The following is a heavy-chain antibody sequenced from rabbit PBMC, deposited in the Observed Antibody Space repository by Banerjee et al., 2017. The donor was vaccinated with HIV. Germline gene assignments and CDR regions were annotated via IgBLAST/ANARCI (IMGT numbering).Heavy chain of an antibody. Sequence: QSLQESGGGLVQPGGSLKLSCKGSGFDLSSYYLSWVRQAPGKGLEWIGYIDPVFGSTSYASWVNGRFTISKTSSTTVTLQMTSLTAADTATYFCARDSSGWDGDFNLWGQGTLVTVS. V-gene: IGHV1S40*01. D-gene: IGHD4-1*01. CDR2: IDPVFGST. CDR3: ARDSSGWDGDFNL. CDR1: GFDLSSYY. J-gene: IGHJ4*01.